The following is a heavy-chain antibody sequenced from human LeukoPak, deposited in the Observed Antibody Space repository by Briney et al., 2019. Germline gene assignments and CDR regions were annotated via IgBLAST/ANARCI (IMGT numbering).Heavy chain of an antibody. Sequence: PSETLSLTCAVYGGSFSGYYWSWLRQSPGKGLEWIGEINHSGSTNYNPSLKSRVTISVDTSKNQFSLKLSSVTAADTAVYYCARGYSGYDRRGKNYYYYYMDVWGKGTTVTVSS. CDR3: ARGYSGYDRRGKNYYYYYMDV. CDR1: GGSFSGYY. D-gene: IGHD5-12*01. J-gene: IGHJ6*03. CDR2: INHSGST. V-gene: IGHV4-34*01.